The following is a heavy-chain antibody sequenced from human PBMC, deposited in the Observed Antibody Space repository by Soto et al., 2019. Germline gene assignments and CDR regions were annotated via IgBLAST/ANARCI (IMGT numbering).Heavy chain of an antibody. CDR3: TNVYYDILTGYYRGDYYYYGMDV. D-gene: IGHD3-9*01. J-gene: IGHJ6*02. CDR1: GFTFGDYA. V-gene: IGHV3-49*04. Sequence: SLRLSCTASGFTFGDYAMSWVRQAPGKGLEWVGFIRSKAYGGTTEYAASVKGRFTISRDDSESIAYLQMNSLKTEDTAVYYCTNVYYDILTGYYRGDYYYYGMDVWGQGTTVTVSS. CDR2: IRSKAYGGTT.